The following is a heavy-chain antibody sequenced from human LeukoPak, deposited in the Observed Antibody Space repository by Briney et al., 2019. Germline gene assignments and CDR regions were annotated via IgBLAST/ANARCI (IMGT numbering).Heavy chain of an antibody. Sequence: SETLSLTCTVSGGSISSYYWSWIRKPPGTGLEWIGYIYYSGSTIYNPSLKSRVTISVDTSKNQFSLKLSSVTAADTAVYYCARGYSGYDYFDYWGQGTLVTVSS. CDR2: IYYSGST. V-gene: IGHV4-59*01. CDR3: ARGYSGYDYFDY. D-gene: IGHD5-12*01. CDR1: GGSISSYY. J-gene: IGHJ4*02.